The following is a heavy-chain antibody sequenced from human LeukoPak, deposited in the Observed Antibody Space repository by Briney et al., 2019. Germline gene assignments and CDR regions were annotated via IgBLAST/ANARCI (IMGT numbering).Heavy chain of an antibody. CDR3: ARAWDTVTVPGPFDY. CDR2: ISYDGSHK. Sequence: GGSQRLSCAAPGFTFSSFAMHWVRQAPGKGLEGVAVISYDGSHKDYADSVKGRFTISRDNSKNTLYLQMNSLRAEDTAVYYCARAWDTVTVPGPFDYWGQGTLDTVSS. J-gene: IGHJ4*02. V-gene: IGHV3-30*01. D-gene: IGHD5-18*01. CDR1: GFTFSSFA.